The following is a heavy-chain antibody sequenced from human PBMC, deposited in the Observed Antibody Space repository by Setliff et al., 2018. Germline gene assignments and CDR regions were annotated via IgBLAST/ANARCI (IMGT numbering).Heavy chain of an antibody. CDR1: GYSFTDYW. J-gene: IGHJ3*02. V-gene: IGHV5-51*01. CDR2: IHPSNSDT. D-gene: IGHD5-12*01. CDR3: ARNRVALYDSFDI. Sequence: GEALKISCKGSGYSFTDYWIGWVRQMPGEGLEWMGIIHPSNSDTAYSPSFQGQVTLSADRSITTAYLQWSSLKASDTAIYYCARNRVALYDSFDIWGQGTMVTVSS.